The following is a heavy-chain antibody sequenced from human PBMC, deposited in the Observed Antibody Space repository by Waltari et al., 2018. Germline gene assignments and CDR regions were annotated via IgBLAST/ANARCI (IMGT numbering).Heavy chain of an antibody. V-gene: IGHV1-8*01. J-gene: IGHJ5*02. CDR1: GYTFTSYD. CDR2: MNPNSGNT. D-gene: IGHD3-3*01. Sequence: QVQLVQSGAEVKKPGASVKVSCKASGYTFTSYDINWVRQATGQGLEWMGWMNPNSGNTGYAQKFQGRVTMTRNTSISTAYMELSSLRSEDTAVYYCASGRFLEWLSPYNWFDPWGQGTLVTVSS. CDR3: ASGRFLEWLSPYNWFDP.